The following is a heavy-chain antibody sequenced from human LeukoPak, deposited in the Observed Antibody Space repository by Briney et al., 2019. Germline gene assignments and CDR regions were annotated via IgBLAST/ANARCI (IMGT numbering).Heavy chain of an antibody. V-gene: IGHV4-34*01. J-gene: IGHJ4*02. D-gene: IGHD6-13*01. CDR2: INHSGST. CDR3: ARGRYSSWYVY. CDR1: GGSFSGYY. Sequence: SETLSLTCAVYGGSFSGYYWSWIRQPPGKGLEWIGEINHSGSTNYNPSLKSRVTISVDTSKNQFSLKLSSVTAADTAVYYCARGRYSSWYVYWGQGTLVTVSS.